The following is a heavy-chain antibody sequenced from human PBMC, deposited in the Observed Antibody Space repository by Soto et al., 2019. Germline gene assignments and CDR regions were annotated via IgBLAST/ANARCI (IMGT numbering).Heavy chain of an antibody. Sequence: GASVKVSCKASGYTFTSYDINWVRQATGQGLEWMGWMNPNSGNTGYAQKFQGRVTMTRNTSISTAYMELSSLRSEDTAVYYCARASRIYNFWSGRRGNWFDPRGQGTLVTVSS. J-gene: IGHJ5*02. CDR1: GYTFTSYD. V-gene: IGHV1-8*01. D-gene: IGHD3-3*01. CDR3: ARASRIYNFWSGRRGNWFDP. CDR2: MNPNSGNT.